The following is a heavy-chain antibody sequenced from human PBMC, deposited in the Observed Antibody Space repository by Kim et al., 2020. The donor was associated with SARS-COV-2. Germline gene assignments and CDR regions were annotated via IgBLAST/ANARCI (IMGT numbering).Heavy chain of an antibody. D-gene: IGHD3-3*01. J-gene: IGHJ1*01. V-gene: IGHV4-39*01. Sequence: SETLSLTCTVSGGSISSSSYYWGWIRQPPGKGLEWIGSIYYSGSTYYNPSLKSRVTISVDTSKNQFSLKLSSVTAADTAVYYCARLQYYDFWSGYPPSMDWGQGTLVTVSS. CDR3: ARLQYYDFWSGYPPSMD. CDR1: GGSISSSSYY. CDR2: IYYSGST.